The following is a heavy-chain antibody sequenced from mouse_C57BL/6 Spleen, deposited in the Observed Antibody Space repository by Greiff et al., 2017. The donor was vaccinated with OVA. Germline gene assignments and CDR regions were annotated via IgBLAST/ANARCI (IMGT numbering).Heavy chain of an antibody. CDR1: GFTFSSYA. D-gene: IGHD2-5*01. J-gene: IGHJ2*01. CDR3: ARYYSNSYFDY. V-gene: IGHV5-4*03. Sequence: EVKLMESGGGLVKPGGSLKLSCAASGFTFSSYAMSWVRQTPEKRLEWVATISDGGSYTYYPDNVKGRFTISRDNAKNNLYLQMSHLKSEDTAMYYCARYYSNSYFDYWGQGTTLTVSS. CDR2: ISDGGSYT.